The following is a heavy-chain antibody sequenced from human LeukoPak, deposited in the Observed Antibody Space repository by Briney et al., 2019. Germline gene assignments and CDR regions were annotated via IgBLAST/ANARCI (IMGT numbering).Heavy chain of an antibody. Sequence: GGSLRLSCAASGFTFSSYGMHWARQAPGKGLEWVGRIKSKTDGGTTDYAAPVKGRFTISRDDSKNTLYLQMNSLKTEDTAVYYCTTFEIVVVPAASYFYWGQGTLVTVSS. CDR3: TTFEIVVVPAASYFY. J-gene: IGHJ4*02. CDR2: IKSKTDGGTT. D-gene: IGHD2-2*01. V-gene: IGHV3-15*01. CDR1: GFTFSSYG.